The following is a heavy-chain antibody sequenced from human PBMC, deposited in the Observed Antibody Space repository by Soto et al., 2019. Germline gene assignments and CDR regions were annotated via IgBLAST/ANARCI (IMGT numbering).Heavy chain of an antibody. CDR2: ISYDGSNK. V-gene: IGHV3-30*03. CDR3: ATGRTNYYDSSGYFDY. Sequence: HPGGSLRLSCAASGFTFSSYGMHWVRQAPGKGLEWVAVISYDGSNKYYADSVKGRFTISRDNSKNTLYLQMNSLRAEDTAVYYCATGRTNYYDSSGYFDYWGQGTLVTVSS. J-gene: IGHJ4*02. CDR1: GFTFSSYG. D-gene: IGHD3-22*01.